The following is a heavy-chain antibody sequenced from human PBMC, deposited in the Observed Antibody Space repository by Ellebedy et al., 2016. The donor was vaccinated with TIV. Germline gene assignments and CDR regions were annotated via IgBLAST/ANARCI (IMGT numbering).Heavy chain of an antibody. D-gene: IGHD6-6*01. CDR1: GGTFSSYA. CDR2: IIPIFGTA. J-gene: IGHJ3*02. Sequence: SVKVSCXASGGTFSSYAISWVRQAPGQGLEWMGGIIPIFGTANYAQKFQGRVTITADESTSTAYMELSSLRSEDTAVYYCARGRLYSSSSDAFDIWGQGTMVTVSS. V-gene: IGHV1-69*13. CDR3: ARGRLYSSSSDAFDI.